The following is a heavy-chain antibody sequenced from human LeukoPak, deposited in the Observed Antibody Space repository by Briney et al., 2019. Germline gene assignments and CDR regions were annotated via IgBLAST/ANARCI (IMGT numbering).Heavy chain of an antibody. CDR3: ARVLAVAGTRAFDI. Sequence: GGSLRLSCAASGFTFSNYAMHWVRRAPGKGLVWVSRINSDGSSTSYADSVKGRFTISRDNAKNTLYLQMNSLRAEDTAVYYCARVLAVAGTRAFDIWGQGTMVTVSS. J-gene: IGHJ3*02. D-gene: IGHD6-19*01. CDR1: GFTFSNYA. V-gene: IGHV3-74*01. CDR2: INSDGSST.